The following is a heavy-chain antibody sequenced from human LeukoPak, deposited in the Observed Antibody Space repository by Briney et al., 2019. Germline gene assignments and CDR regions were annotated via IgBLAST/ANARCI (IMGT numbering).Heavy chain of an antibody. Sequence: KPSETLSLTCAVYGGSFSGYYWSWIRQPPGKGLEWIGEIDHSGSTNYNPSLKSRVTISVDTSKNQFSLKLSSVTAADTAVYYCARGCPRSEVGVVTGTCYFDNWGQGTLVTVSS. D-gene: IGHD1-20*01. CDR1: GGSFSGYY. J-gene: IGHJ4*02. V-gene: IGHV4-34*01. CDR2: IDHSGST. CDR3: ARGCPRSEVGVVTGTCYFDN.